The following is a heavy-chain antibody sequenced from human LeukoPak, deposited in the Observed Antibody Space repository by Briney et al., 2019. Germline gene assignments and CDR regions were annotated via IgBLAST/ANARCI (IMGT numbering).Heavy chain of an antibody. Sequence: GGSLRLSCAASGFTFSNAWMSWVRQAPGKGLEWVGRIKSKTDDGTTDYAAPVKGRFTISRDDSEKTVYLQMNSLKMEDTAIYYCTTPERGYSGYENAYWGQGTLVTVSS. CDR2: IKSKTDDGTT. D-gene: IGHD5-12*01. V-gene: IGHV3-15*05. J-gene: IGHJ4*02. CDR1: GFTFSNAW. CDR3: TTPERGYSGYENAY.